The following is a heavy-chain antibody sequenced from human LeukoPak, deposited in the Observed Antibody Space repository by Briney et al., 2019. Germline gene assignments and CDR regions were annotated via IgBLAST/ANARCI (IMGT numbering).Heavy chain of an antibody. J-gene: IGHJ4*02. Sequence: PGGSLRLSCAASGFTFSSYEMNWVRQAPGKGLEWVSYISSSGSTIYYAASVKGRFTISRDNAKNTLYLQMNSLRAEDTAVYYCARDRYYVPDYWGQGTLVTVSS. CDR3: ARDRYYVPDY. CDR1: GFTFSSYE. D-gene: IGHD3-10*02. V-gene: IGHV3-48*03. CDR2: ISSSGSTI.